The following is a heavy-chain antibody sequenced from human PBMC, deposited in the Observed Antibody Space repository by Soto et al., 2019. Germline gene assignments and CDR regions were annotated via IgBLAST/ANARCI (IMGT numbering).Heavy chain of an antibody. Sequence: PSETLSLTCTVSGGSISSYYWSWIRQPPGKGLEWIGEINHSGSTNYNPSLKSRVTISVDTSKNQFSLKLSSVTAADTAVYYCARGRVVLLWFGDHNWFDPWGQGTLVTVSS. D-gene: IGHD3-10*01. CDR1: GGSISSYY. J-gene: IGHJ5*02. CDR3: ARGRVVLLWFGDHNWFDP. CDR2: INHSGST. V-gene: IGHV4-34*01.